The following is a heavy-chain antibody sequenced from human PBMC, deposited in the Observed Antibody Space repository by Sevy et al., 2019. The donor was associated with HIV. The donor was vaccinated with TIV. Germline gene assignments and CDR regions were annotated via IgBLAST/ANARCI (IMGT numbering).Heavy chain of an antibody. Sequence: GGSLRLSCAASGFTFDDYAMHWVRQAPRKGLEWVSRISWNSGSIGYADSVKGRFTISRDNAKNSLYLQMNSLRAEDTALYYCAKDMSDSSGYPYYFDYWGQGTLVTVSS. D-gene: IGHD3-22*01. CDR2: ISWNSGSI. V-gene: IGHV3-9*01. CDR1: GFTFDDYA. J-gene: IGHJ4*02. CDR3: AKDMSDSSGYPYYFDY.